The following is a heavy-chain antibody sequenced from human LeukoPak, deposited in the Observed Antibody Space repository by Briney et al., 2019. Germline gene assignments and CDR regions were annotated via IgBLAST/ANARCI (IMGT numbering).Heavy chain of an antibody. CDR1: GGSISSGGYY. Sequence: SETLSLTCTVSGGSISSGGYYWSWIRQPPGKGLEWIGYIYHSGSTYYNPSLKSRVTISVDRSKNQFSLKLSSVTAADTAVYYCASLRGYSYGYDCWGQGTLVTVSS. V-gene: IGHV4-30-2*01. J-gene: IGHJ4*02. CDR2: IYHSGST. CDR3: ASLRGYSYGYDC. D-gene: IGHD5-18*01.